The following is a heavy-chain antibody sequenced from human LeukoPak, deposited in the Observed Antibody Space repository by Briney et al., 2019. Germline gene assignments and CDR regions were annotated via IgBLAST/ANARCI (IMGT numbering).Heavy chain of an antibody. CDR3: AKVAGSNGWYGGNAFDI. D-gene: IGHD6-19*01. Sequence: GGSLRLSCAASEFTFSNYAMSWVRQTPGKGLEWVSAISGGGDSTYYADSVNGRFTISRDNSKNTLYLQMNSLRGEDTALYYCAKVAGSNGWYGGNAFDIWGQGTMVTVSS. CDR2: ISGGGDST. CDR1: EFTFSNYA. V-gene: IGHV3-23*01. J-gene: IGHJ3*02.